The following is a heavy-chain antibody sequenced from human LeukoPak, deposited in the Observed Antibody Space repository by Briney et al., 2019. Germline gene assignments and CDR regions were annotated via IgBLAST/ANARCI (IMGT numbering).Heavy chain of an antibody. CDR2: TYYRSRWGN. CDR3: ARTLIAVAGTGFDY. V-gene: IGHV6-1*01. Sequence: SQTLSLTCAISGDSVSNNTATWNWVRQSPSRGLEWLGRTYYRSRWGNDYAISVKGRITINPDTPKNQFSLQLKSVTPEDTAVYYCARTLIAVAGTGFDYWGQGTLVTVSS. J-gene: IGHJ4*02. CDR1: GDSVSNNTAT. D-gene: IGHD6-19*01.